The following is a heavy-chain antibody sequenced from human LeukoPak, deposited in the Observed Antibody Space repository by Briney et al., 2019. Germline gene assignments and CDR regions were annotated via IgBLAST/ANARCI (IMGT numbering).Heavy chain of an antibody. J-gene: IGHJ3*02. CDR2: IKQDGSEK. CDR1: RFTFSSYW. V-gene: IGHV3-7*03. Sequence: GGSLRLSCAASRFTFSSYWMSWVRQAPGKGLEWVANIKQDGSEKYYVDSVKGRFTISRDNAKNSLYLQMNSLRAEDTAVYYCAKLTRFQDAFDIWGQGTMVTVSS. CDR3: AKLTRFQDAFDI. D-gene: IGHD4-23*01.